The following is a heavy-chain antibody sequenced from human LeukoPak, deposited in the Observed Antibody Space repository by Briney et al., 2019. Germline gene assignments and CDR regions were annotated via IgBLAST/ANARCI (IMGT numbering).Heavy chain of an antibody. CDR2: INPNTGVT. CDR1: EYTITAYY. Sequence: ASVKVSCKASEYTITAYYIHWVRQAPGQGLEWVGRINPNTGVTNYAQKFQDRVTMTRDTSISTAYMELSRLRSEDTAVYYCARDLDHYYGSGSYISYGRWGQGTLVTVSS. V-gene: IGHV1-2*06. D-gene: IGHD3-10*01. J-gene: IGHJ4*02. CDR3: ARDLDHYYGSGSYISYGR.